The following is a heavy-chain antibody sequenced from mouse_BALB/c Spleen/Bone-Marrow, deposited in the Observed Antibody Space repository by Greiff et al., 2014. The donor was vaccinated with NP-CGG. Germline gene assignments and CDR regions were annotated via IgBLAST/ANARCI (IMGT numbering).Heavy chain of an antibody. D-gene: IGHD2-10*02. Sequence: VQLQESGAELVRPGASVKVSCKASGYTFTSYWINWVKQRPGQGLEWIGNIYPSDSYTNYNQNFKDKATLTVDKSSSTAYMQPSSPTSEDSAVYYCTRQYGNYYAMDYWGQGTSVTVSS. V-gene: IGHV1-69*02. CDR3: TRQYGNYYAMDY. CDR2: IYPSDSYT. CDR1: GYTFTSYW. J-gene: IGHJ4*01.